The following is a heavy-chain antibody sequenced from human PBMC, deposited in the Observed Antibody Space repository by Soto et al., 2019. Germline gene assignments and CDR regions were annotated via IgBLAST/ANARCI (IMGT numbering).Heavy chain of an antibody. J-gene: IGHJ4*02. D-gene: IGHD5-18*01. CDR3: ASLDNGYSYGYREDY. CDR2: IYYSGST. Sequence: SETLSLTCTVSGGSISSSSYYWGWIRQPPGKGLEWIGSIYYSGSTYYNPSLKSRLTISVDTSKNQFSLKLSSVTAADTAVYYCASLDNGYSYGYREDYWGQGTLVTVSS. CDR1: GGSISSSSYY. V-gene: IGHV4-39*01.